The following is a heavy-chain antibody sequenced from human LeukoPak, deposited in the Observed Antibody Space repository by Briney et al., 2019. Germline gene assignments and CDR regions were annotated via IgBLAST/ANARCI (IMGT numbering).Heavy chain of an antibody. Sequence: ASVKVSCKASGGTFSSYGISWVRQAPGQGLEWMGWISVYTGNTNYAQKVQGRVTMTTDKSTSTAYMELRSLTSDDTAVYYCARERGMVREVPSRPDYWGQGTLVTVSS. CDR1: GGTFSSYG. CDR3: ARERGMVREVPSRPDY. J-gene: IGHJ4*02. V-gene: IGHV1-18*01. CDR2: ISVYTGNT. D-gene: IGHD3-10*01.